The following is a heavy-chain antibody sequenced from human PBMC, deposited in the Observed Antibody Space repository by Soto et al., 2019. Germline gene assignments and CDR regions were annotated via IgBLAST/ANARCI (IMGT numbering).Heavy chain of an antibody. CDR3: SRLIV. V-gene: IGHV3-73*01. J-gene: IGHJ4*02. Sequence: PGGSLRLSCAASGFNFSGSVIHWVRQASGKGLEWVGRIRSKANNYATGYAASVKGRFTISRDDLKNTAYLQMNSLKSDDTALYYCSRLIVWGQGSLVTVSS. CDR1: GFNFSGSV. D-gene: IGHD3-22*01. CDR2: IRSKANNYAT.